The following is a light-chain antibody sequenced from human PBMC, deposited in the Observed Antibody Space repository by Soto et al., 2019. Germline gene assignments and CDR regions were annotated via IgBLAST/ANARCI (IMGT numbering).Light chain of an antibody. Sequence: DIVITQSPLSLPVTPGEPASISCSSSQSLLQSNGYNYLDWYLQKPGQSPQLLIFFGSYRASGVPDRFSGSGSGTDFTLKIRSVEAEDVGIYSCMQSQQTPPTFGQGTRVEIK. CDR1: QSLLQSNGYNY. CDR3: MQSQQTPPT. V-gene: IGKV2-28*01. CDR2: FGS. J-gene: IGKJ1*01.